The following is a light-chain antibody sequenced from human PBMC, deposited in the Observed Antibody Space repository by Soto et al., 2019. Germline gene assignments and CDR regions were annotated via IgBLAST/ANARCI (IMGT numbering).Light chain of an antibody. CDR2: QVS. V-gene: IGLV2-14*01. J-gene: IGLJ1*01. Sequence: QSVLTQPASVSGSPGQSITISCTGTSSDVGNYNYVSWYQQHPGKAPQLMIFQVSNRASGVSNRFSGSKSGDTASLTISGLQAEDEADYYRSSYTTSSTLYVFGTGTKVTGL. CDR1: SSDVGNYNY. CDR3: SSYTTSSTLYV.